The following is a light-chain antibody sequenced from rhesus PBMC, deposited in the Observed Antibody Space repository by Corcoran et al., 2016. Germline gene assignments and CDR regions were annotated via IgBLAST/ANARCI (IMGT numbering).Light chain of an antibody. CDR1: QNIYSN. CDR2: AAS. V-gene: IGKV1S12*01. Sequence: DIQMTQSPSALSASVGDRVTISCRASQNIYSNLAWYQQKPGKAPNLLIYAASSLQTGIPSRFSGSGSGTDFTLTSSSLQPEDSAAYYCQHYYDNPLTFGGGTKVELK. J-gene: IGKJ4*01. CDR3: QHYYDNPLT.